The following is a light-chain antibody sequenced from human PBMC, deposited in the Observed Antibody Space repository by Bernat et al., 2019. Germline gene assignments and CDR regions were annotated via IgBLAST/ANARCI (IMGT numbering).Light chain of an antibody. J-gene: IGLJ2*01. CDR2: DVT. CDR3: CSSVARQARVL. Sequence: QSALTQPRSVSGSPGQSVTISCTGATGVFGDSFYVSWYQEHPGKPPKLILYDVTKRPYGVPHRFSGSMSGNTASLTISGLLAEDEADYCCCSSVARQARVLFGGGTKVTV. V-gene: IGLV2-11*01. CDR1: TGVFGDSFY.